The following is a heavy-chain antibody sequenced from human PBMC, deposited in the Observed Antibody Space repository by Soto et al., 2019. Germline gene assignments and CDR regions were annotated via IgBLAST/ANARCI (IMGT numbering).Heavy chain of an antibody. Sequence: QITLNESGPSLVKPTQTLTLTCTFSGFPLSTRDVGVGWIRQPPGEALEWLGVVYWDDSKTYSPSLESRLTIPKDTSKNRVVLRMTKMDPVDTATNYCAHCRGGVASFWGQGTLVTVSS. CDR2: VYWDDSK. D-gene: IGHD2-2*01. V-gene: IGHV2-5*02. J-gene: IGHJ4*02. CDR1: GFPLSTRDVG. CDR3: AHCRGGVASF.